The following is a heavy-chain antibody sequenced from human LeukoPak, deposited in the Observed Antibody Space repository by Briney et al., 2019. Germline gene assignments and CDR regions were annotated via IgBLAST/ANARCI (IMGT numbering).Heavy chain of an antibody. D-gene: IGHD3-22*01. V-gene: IGHV1-24*01. CDR3: ARDPYTYYYDSSGYYYDDY. J-gene: IGHJ4*02. Sequence: ASVKVSCKVSGYTLTELSMHWVRQAPGKGLEWMGGFDPEDGETIYAQKFQGRVTMTEDTSTDTAYMELSSLRSEDTAVYYCARDPYTYYYDSSGYYYDDYWGQGTLVTVSS. CDR1: GYTLTELS. CDR2: FDPEDGET.